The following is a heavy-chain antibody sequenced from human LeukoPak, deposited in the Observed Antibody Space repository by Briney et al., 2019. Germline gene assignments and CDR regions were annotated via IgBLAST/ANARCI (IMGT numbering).Heavy chain of an antibody. V-gene: IGHV4-39*07. CDR1: GGSISSSSYY. CDR2: IYYSGST. J-gene: IGHJ3*02. Sequence: SETLSLTCTVSGGSISSSSYYWGWIRQPPGKGLEWIGSIYYSGSTYYNPSLKSRVTISVDTSKNQFSLKLSSVTAADTAVYYCARVGGDSSGYAFDIRGQGTMVTVSS. D-gene: IGHD3-22*01. CDR3: ARVGGDSSGYAFDI.